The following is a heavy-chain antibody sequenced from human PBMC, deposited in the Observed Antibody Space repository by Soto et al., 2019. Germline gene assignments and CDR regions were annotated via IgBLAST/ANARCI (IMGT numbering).Heavy chain of an antibody. D-gene: IGHD4-17*01. CDR3: ARDYGFDY. V-gene: IGHV3-33*01. CDR1: GFTFSSYG. CDR2: IWYDGSNK. Sequence: QVQLVESGGGVVQPGKSLRLSCAASGFTFSSYGMHWVRQAPGKGLEWVAVIWYDGSNKYYGDSVKGRFTISRDNSKTTVYLQMNSLRAEDTAVYYCARDYGFDYWGQGTLVTVSS. J-gene: IGHJ4*02.